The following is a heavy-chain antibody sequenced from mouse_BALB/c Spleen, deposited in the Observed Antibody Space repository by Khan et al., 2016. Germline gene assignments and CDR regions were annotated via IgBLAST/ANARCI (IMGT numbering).Heavy chain of an antibody. CDR1: GFTFSNYW. CDR2: IRLKSNNYAT. V-gene: IGHV6-6*02. J-gene: IGHJ3*01. Sequence: EVKLVVSGGGLVQPGGSMKLKCVASGFTFSNYWMNWVRQSPEKGLEWVAEIRLKSNNYATHYAESVKGRFTISRDDSKSSVYLQMNNLRAEDTGIYYCTTGFAYWGQGTLVTVSA. CDR3: TTGFAY.